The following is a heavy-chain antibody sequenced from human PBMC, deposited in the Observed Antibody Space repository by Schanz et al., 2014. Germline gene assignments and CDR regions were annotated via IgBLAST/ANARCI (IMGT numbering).Heavy chain of an antibody. CDR2: ISRDGTTS. V-gene: IGHV3-11*01. CDR1: GFIFNDYY. CDR3: ARDKGGYYPFDY. D-gene: IGHD3-3*01. J-gene: IGHJ4*02. Sequence: QVQLVESGGTLVKPGGSLRLSCAASGFIFNDYYMNWIRQAPGKGLEWLSYISRDGTTSYYADSVKGRFTISRDNAKNSLYLEMTSLRGEDTAVYYCARDKGGYYPFDYWGQGTLVTVSS.